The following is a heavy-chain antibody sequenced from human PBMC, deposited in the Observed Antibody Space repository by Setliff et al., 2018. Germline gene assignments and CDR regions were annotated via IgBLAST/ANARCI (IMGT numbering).Heavy chain of an antibody. J-gene: IGHJ4*02. CDR2: IWSDGINK. Sequence: GGSLRLSCAASGFTFSTYRMHWVRQAPGKGLEWVAMIWSDGINKYYVDSVKGRFTISRDNAKKSLDLQMNSLRVDDTAVYYCARPGRSNYWDSFDYWGQGILVTVSS. V-gene: IGHV3-33*08. CDR1: GFTFSTYR. CDR3: ARPGRSNYWDSFDY. D-gene: IGHD3-10*01.